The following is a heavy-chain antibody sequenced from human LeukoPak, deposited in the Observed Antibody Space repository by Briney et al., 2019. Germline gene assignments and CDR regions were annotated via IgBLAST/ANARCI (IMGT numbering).Heavy chain of an antibody. CDR2: ISAYNGNT. Sequence: GASVKVSCKASGYTFTSYGISWVRQAPGQGLEWMGWISAYNGNTNYAQKLQGRVTMTTDTSTSTAYMELRSLRSEDTAVYYCARGDYYDSSGHTAGVYYFDYWGQGTLVTVSS. V-gene: IGHV1-18*01. CDR1: GYTFTSYG. CDR3: ARGDYYDSSGHTAGVYYFDY. D-gene: IGHD3-22*01. J-gene: IGHJ4*02.